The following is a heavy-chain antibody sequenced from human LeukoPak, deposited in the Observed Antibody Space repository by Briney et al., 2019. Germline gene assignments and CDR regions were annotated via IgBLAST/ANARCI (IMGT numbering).Heavy chain of an antibody. Sequence: SETLSLTCTVSGGSISSYYWSWIRQPPGKGLEWIGYIYYSGSTIYNPSLKSRVTISVDTSKNQFSLKLSSVTAADTAVYYCARARYSSSWACDYWGQGTLVTVSS. CDR3: ARARYSSSWACDY. V-gene: IGHV4-59*01. CDR1: GGSISSYY. CDR2: IYYSGST. D-gene: IGHD6-13*01. J-gene: IGHJ4*02.